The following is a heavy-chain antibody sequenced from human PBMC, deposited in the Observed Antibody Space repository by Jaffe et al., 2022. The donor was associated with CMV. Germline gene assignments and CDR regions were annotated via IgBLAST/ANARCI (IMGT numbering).Heavy chain of an antibody. Sequence: QVQLVQSGAEVKKPGASVKVSCKASGYTFTSYYMHWVRQAPGQGLEWMGIINPSGGSTSYAQKFQGRVTMTRDTSTSTVYMELSSLRSEDTAVYYCARDQGDIVVVVAALGGNAFDIWGQGTMVTVSS. CDR2: INPSGGST. V-gene: IGHV1-46*01. J-gene: IGHJ3*02. CDR3: ARDQGDIVVVVAALGGNAFDI. D-gene: IGHD2-15*01. CDR1: GYTFTSYY.